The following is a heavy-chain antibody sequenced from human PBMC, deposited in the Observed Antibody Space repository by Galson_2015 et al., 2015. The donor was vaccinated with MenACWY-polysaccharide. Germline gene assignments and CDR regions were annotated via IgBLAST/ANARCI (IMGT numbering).Heavy chain of an antibody. CDR3: AKHNPIMDLLLHPNWFDP. V-gene: IGHV3-23*01. Sequence: SLRLSCAASGFTFSTYAMNWVRQAPGKGLEWVSGLSASGGSKYYADSVKGRFTISRDNSKNTLYLQMNSLRAEDTAAYYCAKHNPIMDLLLHPNWFDPWGQGTLVAVFS. D-gene: IGHD1-14*01. J-gene: IGHJ5*02. CDR2: LSASGGSK. CDR1: GFTFSTYA.